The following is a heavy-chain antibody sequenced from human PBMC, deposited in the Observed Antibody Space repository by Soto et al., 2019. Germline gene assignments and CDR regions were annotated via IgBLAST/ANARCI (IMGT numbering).Heavy chain of an antibody. Sequence: GASVKVSCKASGYTFTSYGIGWVRQAPGQGLEWMGWISAYNGNTNYAQKLQGRVTMTTDTSTSTAYMELRSLRSDDTAVYYCARCGVKGIVVVPAATTFYYYYGMDVWGQGTTVTVSS. CDR3: ARCGVKGIVVVPAATTFYYYYGMDV. D-gene: IGHD2-2*01. J-gene: IGHJ6*02. CDR1: GYTFTSYG. CDR2: ISAYNGNT. V-gene: IGHV1-18*01.